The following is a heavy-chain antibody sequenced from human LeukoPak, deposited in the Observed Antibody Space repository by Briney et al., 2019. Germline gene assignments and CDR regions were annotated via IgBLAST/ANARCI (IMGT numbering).Heavy chain of an antibody. D-gene: IGHD1-26*01. CDR3: ASAAGWESAY. CDR2: MNQDGSEK. Sequence: GGSLRLSCAASGTTFDSHYMTWVRQTPEKGLEWVANMNQDGSEKNYVDSVKSRFTISGDNAKKSLYLQMNSLRAEDTAVYYCASAAGWESAYWGQGTLVTVSS. CDR1: GTTFDSHY. J-gene: IGHJ4*02. V-gene: IGHV3-7*01.